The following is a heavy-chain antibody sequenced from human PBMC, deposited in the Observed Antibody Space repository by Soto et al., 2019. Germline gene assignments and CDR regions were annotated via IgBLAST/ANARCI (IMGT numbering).Heavy chain of an antibody. CDR3: VRERRPRIQRWFSFFDS. Sequence: PSETLSLTCTVSGGSISSYYWSWIRQPPGKGLEWMGNIYYSGSTSYNPSLKSRLTISVDTSKNQFSLKLSSVTAADTAVYYCVRERRPRIQRWFSFFDSWGQGTLVTVSS. CDR1: GGSISSYY. V-gene: IGHV4-59*12. J-gene: IGHJ4*02. D-gene: IGHD5-18*01. CDR2: IYYSGST.